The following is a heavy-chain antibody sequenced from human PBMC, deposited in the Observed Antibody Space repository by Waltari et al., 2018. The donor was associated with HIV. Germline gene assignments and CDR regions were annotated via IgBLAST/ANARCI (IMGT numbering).Heavy chain of an antibody. CDR1: GGSISSSSYY. J-gene: IGHJ4*02. Sequence: QLQLQESGPGLVKPSETLSLTCTVSGGSISSSSYYWGWIRQPPGKGLEWIGSIYYSGSTYYNPSLKSRVTISVDTSKNQFSLKLSSVTAADTAVYYCARHRTGDRVPFDYWGQGTLVTVSS. CDR3: ARHRTGDRVPFDY. D-gene: IGHD3-16*01. V-gene: IGHV4-39*07. CDR2: IYYSGST.